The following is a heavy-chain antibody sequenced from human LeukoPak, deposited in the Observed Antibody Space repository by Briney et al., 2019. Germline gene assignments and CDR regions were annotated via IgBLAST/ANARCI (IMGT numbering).Heavy chain of an antibody. CDR3: ARWGSNMAREKGDH. V-gene: IGHV4-59*08. CDR1: GGSISDYY. D-gene: IGHD3-10*01. Sequence: SETLSLTCTVSGGSISDYYWSWIRQPPGKGLEWIGYIYYSGITNYNPSLKTRVTILVDTSKNQFSLKLSSATAADTAVYYCARWGSNMAREKGDHWGQGTLVTVSS. CDR2: IYYSGIT. J-gene: IGHJ4*02.